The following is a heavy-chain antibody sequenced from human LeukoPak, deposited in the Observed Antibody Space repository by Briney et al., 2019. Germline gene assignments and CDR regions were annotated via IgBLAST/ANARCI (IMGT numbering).Heavy chain of an antibody. CDR1: GFTVSSNY. D-gene: IGHD1-26*01. CDR2: IYSGGST. J-gene: IGHJ3*02. V-gene: IGHV3-66*02. Sequence: GGSLRLSCAASGFTVSSNYMSWVRQAPGKGLEWVSVIYSGGSTYYADSVKGRFTISRDNSKNTLYLQMNSLRAEDTAVYYCARELVEGVSRWEGRLPRVAFDIWGQGTMVTVSS. CDR3: ARELVEGVSRWEGRLPRVAFDI.